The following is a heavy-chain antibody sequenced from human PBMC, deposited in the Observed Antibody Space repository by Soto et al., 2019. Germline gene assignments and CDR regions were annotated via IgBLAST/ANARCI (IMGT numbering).Heavy chain of an antibody. D-gene: IGHD1-26*01. CDR2: ISYDGNNK. CDR1: GFTFRNYN. CDR3: ARDRDGDFHGEVLPSPLDY. V-gene: IGHV3-30*03. Sequence: QVQLVESGGGAVQPGRSLRLSCAAAGFTFRNYNMHWVRQAPGKGLEWVALISYDGNNKYYADSVKGRFTISRDNSKNTLYLQMNSLRAEDTAVYYCARDRDGDFHGEVLPSPLDYWGQGTLVTVSS. J-gene: IGHJ4*02.